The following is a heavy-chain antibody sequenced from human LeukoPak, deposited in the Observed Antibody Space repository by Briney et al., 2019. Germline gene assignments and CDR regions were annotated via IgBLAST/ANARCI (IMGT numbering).Heavy chain of an antibody. J-gene: IGHJ4*02. Sequence: GGSLRLSCAASGFTFSSYSMNWVRQAPGKGLEWVSSINSGGHFIYYADSVKGRFTISRDIAKNSVYLQMNSLRAEDTAVYFCARAFVYSSGRLFDYWGPGTLVTVSS. CDR3: ARAFVYSSGRLFDY. D-gene: IGHD6-19*01. CDR1: GFTFSSYS. CDR2: INSGGHFI. V-gene: IGHV3-21*01.